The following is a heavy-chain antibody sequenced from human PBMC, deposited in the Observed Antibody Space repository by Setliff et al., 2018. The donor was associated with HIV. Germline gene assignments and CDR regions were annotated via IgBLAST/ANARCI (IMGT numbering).Heavy chain of an antibody. J-gene: IGHJ4*02. CDR3: ARDTLYCSGGNCPFDY. CDR1: GFTFSSYN. Sequence: GGSLILSCAASGFTFSSYNMNWVRQAPGKGLEWVSSISGSSDYIYYADSVKGRFTISRDTAKNSLSLQMNSLRAEDTAIYYCARDTLYCSGGNCPFDYWGQGTLVTVSS. CDR2: ISGSSDYI. V-gene: IGHV3-21*01. D-gene: IGHD2-15*01.